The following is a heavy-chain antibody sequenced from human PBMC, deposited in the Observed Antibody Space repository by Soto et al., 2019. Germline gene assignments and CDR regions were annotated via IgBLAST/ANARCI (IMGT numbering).Heavy chain of an antibody. Sequence: QVQLQESGPGLVKPSETLSLTCTVSGGSMSSYYWSWIRQPPGKGLEWIGYIYYSGSTNYNPSLKSRVTISVDTSKNQFSLKLSSLTAADTAVYYCARDHSDSSGTYDAFDIWGQGTMVTVSS. CDR3: ARDHSDSSGTYDAFDI. D-gene: IGHD3-22*01. J-gene: IGHJ3*02. CDR1: GGSMSSYY. V-gene: IGHV4-59*01. CDR2: IYYSGST.